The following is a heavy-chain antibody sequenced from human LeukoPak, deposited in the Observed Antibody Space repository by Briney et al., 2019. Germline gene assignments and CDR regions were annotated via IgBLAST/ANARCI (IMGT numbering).Heavy chain of an antibody. CDR3: AKWQYYYDSSVGTGSLNY. V-gene: IGHV3-23*01. J-gene: IGHJ4*02. Sequence: GGSLRLSCAASGFTFSSYAMSWVRQAQGKGLEWVSAISGSGGSTYYADSVKGRFTISRDNSKNTLYLQMNSLRAEDTAVYYCAKWQYYYDSSVGTGSLNYWGQGTLVTVSS. D-gene: IGHD3-22*01. CDR1: GFTFSSYA. CDR2: ISGSGGST.